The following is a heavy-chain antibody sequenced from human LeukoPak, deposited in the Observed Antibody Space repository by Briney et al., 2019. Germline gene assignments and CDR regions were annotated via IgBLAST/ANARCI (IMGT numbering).Heavy chain of an antibody. CDR2: IYATGKT. J-gene: IGHJ4*02. CDR1: GLTVSGIF. V-gene: IGHV3-53*01. D-gene: IGHD6-19*01. Sequence: PGGSLRLSCAASGLTVSGIFMTWVRQAPGKGLECVSVIYATGKTYHADSVRGRFTISRGNSKNTLDLQMNNLRAEDTAVYYCARFKGLSSDWYGWIDSWGQGTQVTVSS. CDR3: ARFKGLSSDWYGWIDS.